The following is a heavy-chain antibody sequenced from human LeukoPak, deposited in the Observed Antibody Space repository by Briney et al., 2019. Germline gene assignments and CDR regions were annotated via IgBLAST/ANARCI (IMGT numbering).Heavy chain of an antibody. CDR1: GYTFTGYY. V-gene: IGHV1-2*02. J-gene: IGHJ4*02. CDR2: INPNSGGT. CDR3: AREITTVAKMGY. D-gene: IGHD4-23*01. Sequence: ASVKVSCKASGYTFTGYYMHWVRQAPGQGLEWTGWINPNSGGTNYAQKFQGRVTMTRDTSISTAYMELSRLRSDDTAVYYCAREITTVAKMGYWGQGTLVTVSS.